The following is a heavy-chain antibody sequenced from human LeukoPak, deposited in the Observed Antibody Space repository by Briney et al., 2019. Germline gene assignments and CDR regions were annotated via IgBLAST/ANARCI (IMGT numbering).Heavy chain of an antibody. CDR3: ARVSTEWIAAAGTHWFDP. J-gene: IGHJ5*02. Sequence: SETLSLTCTVAGGSISSGSYYWSWIRQPAGKGLEWIGRIYPSGSTNYNPSLKSRVTISVDTSKNQFSLKLISVTAADTAVYYCARVSTEWIAAAGTHWFDPWGQGTLVTVSP. CDR1: GGSISSGSYY. CDR2: IYPSGST. V-gene: IGHV4-61*02. D-gene: IGHD6-13*01.